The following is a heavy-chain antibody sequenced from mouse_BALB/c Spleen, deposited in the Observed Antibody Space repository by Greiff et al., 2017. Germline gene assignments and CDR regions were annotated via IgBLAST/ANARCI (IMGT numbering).Heavy chain of an antibody. J-gene: IGHJ4*01. CDR2: ISNGGGST. CDR1: GFTFSSNT. Sequence: EVMLVESGGGLVQPGGSLKLSCAASGFTFSSNTMSWVRQTPEKRLEWVAYISNGGGSTYYPDTVKGRFTISRDNAKNTLYLQMSSLKSEDTAMYYCARHDGYYGSSYYAMDYWGQGTSVTVSS. V-gene: IGHV5-12-2*01. CDR3: ARHDGYYGSSYYAMDY. D-gene: IGHD1-1*01.